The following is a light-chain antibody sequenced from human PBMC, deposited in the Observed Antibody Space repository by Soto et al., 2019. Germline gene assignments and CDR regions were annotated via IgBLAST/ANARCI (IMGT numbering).Light chain of an antibody. Sequence: EIVLTQSPGTLSLSPGERATLSCRASQSVSSSYLAWYQQKPGQAPRLLIYGASSRATGIPYRFSGSGSGTDFTLTIRRLEAEDFAVYYCQQYANSPGTFGQGTKVEIK. CDR2: GAS. V-gene: IGKV3-20*01. CDR1: QSVSSSY. CDR3: QQYANSPGT. J-gene: IGKJ1*01.